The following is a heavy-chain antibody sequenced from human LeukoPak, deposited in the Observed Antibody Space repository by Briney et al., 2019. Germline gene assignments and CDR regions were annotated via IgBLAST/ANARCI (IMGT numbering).Heavy chain of an antibody. CDR3: AHGFYGSGSYCPFDY. D-gene: IGHD3-10*01. V-gene: IGHV2-5*02. CDR1: GFALSTSGVD. Sequence: CRTLVKPTQTLTLTSIFSGFALSTSGVDVGWIRQPPGKPLESLALIYWDDDKRYSPSLKSRLTITKDTSRNQVVLTMTNMDPVDTATYYCAHGFYGSGSYCPFDYWGQGTLVTVSS. J-gene: IGHJ4*02. CDR2: IYWDDDK.